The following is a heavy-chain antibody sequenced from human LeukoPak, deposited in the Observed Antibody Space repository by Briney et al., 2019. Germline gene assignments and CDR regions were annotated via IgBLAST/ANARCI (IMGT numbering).Heavy chain of an antibody. CDR2: INAGNGNT. D-gene: IGHD5-24*01. V-gene: IGHV1-3*01. Sequence: ASVKVSCKASGYTFTSYAMHWVRQAPGQRLEWMGWINAGNGNTKYSQKFQGRVTMTRDTSTSTVYMELSSLRSDDTAVYYCARDLEAPGAETWPTPDYWGQGTLVTVSS. CDR1: GYTFTSYA. CDR3: ARDLEAPGAETWPTPDY. J-gene: IGHJ4*02.